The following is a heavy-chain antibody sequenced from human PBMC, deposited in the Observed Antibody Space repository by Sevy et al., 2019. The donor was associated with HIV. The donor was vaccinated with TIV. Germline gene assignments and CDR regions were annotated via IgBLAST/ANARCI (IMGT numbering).Heavy chain of an antibody. Sequence: SQTLSLTCAISGDSVSSNSAAWNWIRQSPSRGLEWLGRTYYRSKWYNDYAVSVKSRITINPDTSKNQFSLQLNSVTPEETAVYYCAKGGYSRGGGYYYYMDVWGKRTTVTVSS. CDR1: GDSVSSNSAA. D-gene: IGHD6-13*01. V-gene: IGHV6-1*01. CDR2: TYYRSKWYN. J-gene: IGHJ6*03. CDR3: AKGGYSRGGGYYYYMDV.